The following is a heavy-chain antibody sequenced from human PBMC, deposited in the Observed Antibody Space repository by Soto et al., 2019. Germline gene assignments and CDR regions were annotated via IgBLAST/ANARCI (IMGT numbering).Heavy chain of an antibody. Sequence: SETLSLTCAVYGGSFSGYYWSWIRQPPGKGLEWIGEINHSGSTNYNPSLKSRVTISVDTSKNQFSLKLSSVTAADTAVYYCASSAIPMVRGVIFPYYYYYGMDVWGQGTTVTVSS. CDR3: ASSAIPMVRGVIFPYYYYYGMDV. CDR1: GGSFSGYY. CDR2: INHSGST. D-gene: IGHD3-10*01. V-gene: IGHV4-34*01. J-gene: IGHJ6*02.